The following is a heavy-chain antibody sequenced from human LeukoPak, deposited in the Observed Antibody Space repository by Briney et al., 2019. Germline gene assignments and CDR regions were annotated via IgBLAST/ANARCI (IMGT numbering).Heavy chain of an antibody. CDR3: ARQAVAGSHIDY. CDR2: IYYSGST. D-gene: IGHD6-19*01. J-gene: IGHJ4*02. CDR1: GGSISSSSYY. Sequence: SETLSLTCTVSGGSISSSSYYWGWIRQPPGKGLEWIGSIYYSGSTYYNPSLKSRVTISVDTSKNQFSLKLSSVTAADTAVYYCARQAVAGSHIDYWGRGTLVTVSS. V-gene: IGHV4-39*01.